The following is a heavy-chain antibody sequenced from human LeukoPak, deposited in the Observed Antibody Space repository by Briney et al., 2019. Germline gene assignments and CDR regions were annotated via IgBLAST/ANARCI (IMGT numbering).Heavy chain of an antibody. D-gene: IGHD4-23*01. J-gene: IGHJ4*02. CDR2: ISSSSSYI. CDR1: GFTFSSYS. Sequence: PGGSLRLSCAASGFTFSSYSMNWVRQAPGKGLEWVSSISSSSSYIYYADSVKGRFTISRDNAKNSLYLQMNSLRAEDTAVYYCARERGTTVVRWDYWGQGTQVTVSS. CDR3: ARERGTTVVRWDY. V-gene: IGHV3-21*01.